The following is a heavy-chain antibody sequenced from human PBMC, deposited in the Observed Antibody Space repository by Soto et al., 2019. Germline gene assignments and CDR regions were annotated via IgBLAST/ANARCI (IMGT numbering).Heavy chain of an antibody. V-gene: IGHV3-11*01. CDR2: ISSSGSTI. J-gene: IGHJ4*02. D-gene: IGHD3-9*01. Sequence: GGSLRLSCAASGFTFSDYYMSWIRQAPGKGLEWVSYISSSGSTIYYADSVKGRFTISRDNAKNSLYLQMNSLRAEDTAVYYCARDLAILTGYYMYFDYWGQGTLVTVSS. CDR3: ARDLAILTGYYMYFDY. CDR1: GFTFSDYY.